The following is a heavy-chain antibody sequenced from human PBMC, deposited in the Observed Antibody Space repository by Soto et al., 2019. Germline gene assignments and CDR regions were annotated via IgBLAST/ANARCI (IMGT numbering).Heavy chain of an antibody. D-gene: IGHD3-16*01. CDR1: GASMINYY. V-gene: IGHV4-59*01. CDR3: VRSGHSFGGVS. J-gene: IGHJ4*02. CDR2: MYYSGTS. Sequence: SATLSRTFKVSGASMINYYGIWVRQTTAKGMEWIGYMYYSGTSNYNSSLKSRVTISVDTSKNQFSLKLSSVTAADTATYYCVRSGHSFGGVSWGLGTLVTSPQ.